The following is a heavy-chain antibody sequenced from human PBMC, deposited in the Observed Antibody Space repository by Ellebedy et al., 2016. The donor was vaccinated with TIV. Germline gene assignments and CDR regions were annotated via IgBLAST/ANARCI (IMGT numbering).Heavy chain of an antibody. CDR2: IYYSGST. V-gene: IGHV4-39*02. Sequence: MPSETLSLTCTVSGGSISSSSYYWGWIRQPPGKGLEWIGSIYYSGSTYYNPSLKSRVTISVDTSRNQVSLHLSSVTPEDTALYYCAKEADWRGSDHWGQGTPVTVSS. D-gene: IGHD1-1*01. J-gene: IGHJ4*02. CDR3: AKEADWRGSDH. CDR1: GGSISSSSYY.